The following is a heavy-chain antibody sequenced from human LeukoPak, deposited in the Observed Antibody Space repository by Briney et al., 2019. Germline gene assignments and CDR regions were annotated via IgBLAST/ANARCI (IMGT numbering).Heavy chain of an antibody. V-gene: IGHV3-23*01. CDR3: AKGLGGFDY. CDR2: ISSTGGTT. J-gene: IGHJ4*02. Sequence: GGSLRLSCAASGITFSSYGMSWVRQAPGKGLEWVSSISSTGGTTYYADSVKGRFTISRDNSKNTLYLQMNSLRAEDTAVYYCAKGLGGFDYWGQGTLVTVSS. CDR1: GITFSSYG.